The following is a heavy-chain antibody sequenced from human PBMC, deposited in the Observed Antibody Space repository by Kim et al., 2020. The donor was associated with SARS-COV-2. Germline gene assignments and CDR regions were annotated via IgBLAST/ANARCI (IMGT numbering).Heavy chain of an antibody. V-gene: IGHV4-30-4*01. D-gene: IGHD3-10*01. J-gene: IGHJ5*02. CDR2: IYYSGTA. CDR3: ARTESWFDP. Sequence: SETLSLTCSVSGDSIRSTKYYWSWIRQPPGKGLEWIGYIYYSGTAYYNPSLKTRVMISVDTSKNQFSLRLNSVTAADTAVYYCARTESWFDPWGQGTLVVVSS. CDR1: GDSIRSTKYY.